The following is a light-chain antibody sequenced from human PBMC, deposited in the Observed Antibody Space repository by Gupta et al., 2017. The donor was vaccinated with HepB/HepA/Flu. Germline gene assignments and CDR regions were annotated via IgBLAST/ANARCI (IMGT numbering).Light chain of an antibody. CDR2: NTY. CDR3: SAWDDTVNGPV. Sequence: QSVLTQTPSASGTPGQRVTISCSGGNSNIGVSTVNWYQQLPGTAPKLLIYNTYQRPSGVPDRFSGSKSDTSASLAISGLQSEDEADYYCSAWDDTVNGPVFGGGTKLTVL. CDR1: NSNIGVST. V-gene: IGLV1-44*01. J-gene: IGLJ2*01.